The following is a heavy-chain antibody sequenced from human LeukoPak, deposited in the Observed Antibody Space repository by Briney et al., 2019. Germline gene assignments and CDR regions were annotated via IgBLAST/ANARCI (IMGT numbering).Heavy chain of an antibody. CDR2: ISGSGSNK. CDR1: GFTFSDYY. CDR3: ARDRLRYSSSSRAFDI. Sequence: GGSLRLSCAASGFTFSDYYMTWIRQAPGKGLEWVSYISGSGSNKYCADSVKGRFTISRDNAKNPVYMEMSSLRAEDTAVYYCARDRLRYSSSSRAFDIWGQGTMVTVSS. J-gene: IGHJ3*02. V-gene: IGHV3-11*04. D-gene: IGHD6-6*01.